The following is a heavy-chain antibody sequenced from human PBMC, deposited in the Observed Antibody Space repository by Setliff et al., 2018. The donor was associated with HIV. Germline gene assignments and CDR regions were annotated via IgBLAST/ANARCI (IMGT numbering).Heavy chain of an antibody. J-gene: IGHJ4*02. D-gene: IGHD6-13*01. CDR3: ARAIPLVPFDY. CDR2: ISSTSSYI. V-gene: IGHV3-21*01. CDR1: GFTFNSYN. Sequence: SLKISCAASGFTFNSYNMNWVRQAPGKGLEWVSSISSTSSYIYYADSVKGRFTISRDNAKNSLYLQMNSLRAEDTAVYYCARAIPLVPFDYWGQGTLVTVSS.